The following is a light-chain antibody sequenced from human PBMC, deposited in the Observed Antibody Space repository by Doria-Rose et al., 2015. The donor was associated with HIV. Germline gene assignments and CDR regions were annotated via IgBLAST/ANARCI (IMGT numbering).Light chain of an antibody. CDR1: QRVKSSY. Sequence: TKSPGTLSLSPEERATLSCRASQRVKSSYLAWYQQKPGQAPRLLIYDASTRATGIPDRFSGSGSGTDFTLTISRLEPEDVAVYYCQQYGTSRGTFGQGTRLEIK. J-gene: IGKJ5*01. V-gene: IGKV3-20*01. CDR2: DAS. CDR3: QQYGTSRGT.